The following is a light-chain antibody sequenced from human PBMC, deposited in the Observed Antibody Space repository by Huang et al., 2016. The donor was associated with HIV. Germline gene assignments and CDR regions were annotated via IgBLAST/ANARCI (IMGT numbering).Light chain of an antibody. CDR3: QQSYSTLRFT. V-gene: IGKV1-39*01. J-gene: IGKJ3*01. CDR1: PSIQKY. Sequence: DIQMTQSPSSLSASVGVRVTITCRASPSIQKYLNWYQKQPGKAPKLLIYGASSLQSGVPSRFSGSGSGTDFTLTISSLQPEDFATYYCQQSYSTLRFTFGPGTKVDI. CDR2: GAS.